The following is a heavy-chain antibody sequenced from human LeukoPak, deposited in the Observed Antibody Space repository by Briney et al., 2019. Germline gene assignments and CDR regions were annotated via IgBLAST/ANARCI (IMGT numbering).Heavy chain of an antibody. V-gene: IGHV3-23*01. CDR2: ISGSGGST. CDR3: AKDPAITIFWPFDY. Sequence: GGSLRLSCAASGFTFSNYAMSWVRQAPGKGLEWVSAISGSGGSTYYADSVKGRFTISRDNSKNTLYLQMNSLRAEDTAVYYCAKDPAITIFWPFDYWGQGTLVTVSS. D-gene: IGHD3-9*01. J-gene: IGHJ4*02. CDR1: GFTFSNYA.